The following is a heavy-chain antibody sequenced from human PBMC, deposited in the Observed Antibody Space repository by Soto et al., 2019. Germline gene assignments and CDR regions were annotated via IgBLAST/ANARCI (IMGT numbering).Heavy chain of an antibody. CDR1: GGSISSYY. CDR2: IYYSGST. Sequence: SETLSLTCTVSGGSISSYYWSWIRQPPGKGLEWIGYIYYSGSTNYNPSLKSRVTISVDTSKNQFSLKLSSVTAADTAVYYCARDSYLNDAFDIWGQGTMVTVSS. D-gene: IGHD2-2*02. J-gene: IGHJ3*02. V-gene: IGHV4-59*01. CDR3: ARDSYLNDAFDI.